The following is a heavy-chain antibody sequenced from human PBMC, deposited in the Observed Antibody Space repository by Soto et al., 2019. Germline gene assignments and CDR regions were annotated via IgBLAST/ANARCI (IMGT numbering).Heavy chain of an antibody. CDR1: GFTFSNYW. V-gene: IGHV3-7*01. CDR3: ARPLTTGWELLINVY. CDR2: IKQDGSEK. J-gene: IGHJ4*02. Sequence: PGGSLRLSCAASGFTFSNYWMSWFRQAPGKGLEWVANIKQDGSEKYYVDSVKGRFTISRDNAKNSLYLQMNSLRAEDTAVYYCARPLTTGWELLINVYCGQGTLVTVSS. D-gene: IGHD1-26*01.